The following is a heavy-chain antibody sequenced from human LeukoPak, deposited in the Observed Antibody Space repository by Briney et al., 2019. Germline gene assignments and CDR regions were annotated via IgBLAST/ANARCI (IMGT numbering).Heavy chain of an antibody. Sequence: GASLRLSCAASGFTVSSNYMSWVRKAPGKGLEWVSVISSGGTTYYTDSVKGRFTISRDNSKNTLYLQMNSLRAEDTAVYYCATYSSGWVEYFQHWGQGTLVTVSS. CDR3: ATYSSGWVEYFQH. CDR1: GFTVSSNY. D-gene: IGHD6-19*01. V-gene: IGHV3-53*01. CDR2: ISSGGTT. J-gene: IGHJ1*01.